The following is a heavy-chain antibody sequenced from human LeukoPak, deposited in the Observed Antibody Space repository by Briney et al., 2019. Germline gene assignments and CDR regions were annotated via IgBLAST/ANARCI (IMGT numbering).Heavy chain of an antibody. CDR3: ARGFSWYYDSSGA. V-gene: IGHV1-2*06. J-gene: IGHJ4*02. CDR2: INPNSGGT. CDR1: GYTFTGYY. D-gene: IGHD3-22*01. Sequence: GVSVKVSCKASGYTFTGYYMHWVRQAPGQGLEWMGRINPNSGGTNYAQKFQGRVTMTRDTSISTAYMELSRLRSDDTAVYYCARGFSWYYDSSGAWGQGTLVTVSS.